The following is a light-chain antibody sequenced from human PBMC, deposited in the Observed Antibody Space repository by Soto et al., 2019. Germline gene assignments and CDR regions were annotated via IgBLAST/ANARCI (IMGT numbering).Light chain of an antibody. CDR3: QQRTRWPMT. Sequence: IVLKHSPATLSLSPCKRATLSSRASQNISNYLIWYQQKPGQAPRLLIYDVSNRATGIPARFSGSGSGTDFTLTISSLEPEDFAVYYCQQRTRWPMTFGQGTRLEIK. CDR1: QNISNY. J-gene: IGKJ5*01. CDR2: DVS. V-gene: IGKV3-11*01.